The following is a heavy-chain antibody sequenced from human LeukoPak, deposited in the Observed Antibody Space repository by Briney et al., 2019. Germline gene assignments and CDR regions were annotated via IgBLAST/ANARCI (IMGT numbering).Heavy chain of an antibody. CDR1: GFTFSSYL. J-gene: IGHJ4*02. CDR3: VREYGYNFDY. CDR2: INSDGSST. D-gene: IGHD5-24*01. V-gene: IGHV3-74*01. Sequence: QPGGSLILSCAASGFTFSSYLMHWVRQAPGKGLVWVSRINSDGSSTRYADSVKGRFTISRDNAKNTLYLQMNSLRAEDTAVFFCVREYGYNFDYWGQGTLVTVSS.